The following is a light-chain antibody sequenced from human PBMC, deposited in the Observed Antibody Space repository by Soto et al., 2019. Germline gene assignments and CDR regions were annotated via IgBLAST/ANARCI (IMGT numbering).Light chain of an antibody. CDR1: QRVSNC. V-gene: IGKV1-5*01. Sequence: DIQMTQSPSNLSASVGDRVTITCRASQRVSNCLAWYQQKPGKATKLLIYDTSTLQSGVPSRFSGSGSGTEFTLAIISLQPDDFATYYCQQYKSYWTFGQGTQVEIK. J-gene: IGKJ1*01. CDR3: QQYKSYWT. CDR2: DTS.